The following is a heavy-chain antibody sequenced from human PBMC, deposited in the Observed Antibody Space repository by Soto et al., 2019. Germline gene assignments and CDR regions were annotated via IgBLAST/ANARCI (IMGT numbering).Heavy chain of an antibody. CDR3: ARDAAAGLNDY. V-gene: IGHV1-18*01. J-gene: IGHJ4*02. Sequence: QVQRVQSGAEVKKPGASVKVSGKASGYTFTSYGISWVRQAPGQGLEWMGWISAYNGNTKYVQKFQGRVTMTTDTSTSTGYMELRSMRSDATAVYYCARDAAAGLNDYWGQGTLVTVSS. CDR2: ISAYNGNT. CDR1: GYTFTSYG. D-gene: IGHD6-13*01.